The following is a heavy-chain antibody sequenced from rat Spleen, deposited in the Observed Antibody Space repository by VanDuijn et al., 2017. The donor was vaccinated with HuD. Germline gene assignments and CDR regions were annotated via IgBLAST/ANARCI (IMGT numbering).Heavy chain of an antibody. V-gene: IGHV5-7*01. Sequence: EVQLVESGGGLVQPGRSMKLSCAASGFTFSDYYMAWVRQAPTKGLEWVATISYDGSSTYYPDPVKGRFTISRDNAENTVYLQMDSLRSEDTATYYCARQQDRGKAYWGQGTLVTVSS. CDR1: GFTFSDYY. CDR2: ISYDGSST. D-gene: IGHD4-5*01. CDR3: ARQQDRGKAY. J-gene: IGHJ3*01.